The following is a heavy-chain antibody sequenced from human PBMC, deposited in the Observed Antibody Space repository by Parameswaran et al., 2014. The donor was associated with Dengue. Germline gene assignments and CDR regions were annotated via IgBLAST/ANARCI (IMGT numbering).Heavy chain of an antibody. J-gene: IGHJ6*02. D-gene: IGHD4-17*01. CDR3: ARDRPSTVTRGYYYYGMDV. V-gene: IGHV3-33*01. CDR2: IWYDGSNK. Sequence: VRQAPGKGLEWVAVIWYDGSNKYYADSVKGRFTISRDNSKNTLYLQMNSLRAEDTAVYYCARDRPSTVTRGYYYYGMDVWGQGTTVTVSS.